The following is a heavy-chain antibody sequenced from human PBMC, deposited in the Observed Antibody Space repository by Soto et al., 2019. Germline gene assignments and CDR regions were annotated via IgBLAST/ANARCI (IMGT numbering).Heavy chain of an antibody. CDR3: TRAPIAVAGTFDY. CDR1: GFTFGDYA. D-gene: IGHD6-19*01. CDR2: IRSKAYGGTT. V-gene: IGHV3-49*04. Sequence: EVQLVESGGGLVQPGRSLRLSCTASGFTFGDYAMSWVRQAPGKGLEWVGFIRSKAYGGTTEYAASMKGRFTISRDDSKSIAYLQMNSLKTEDTAVYYCTRAPIAVAGTFDYWGQGTLVTVSS. J-gene: IGHJ4*02.